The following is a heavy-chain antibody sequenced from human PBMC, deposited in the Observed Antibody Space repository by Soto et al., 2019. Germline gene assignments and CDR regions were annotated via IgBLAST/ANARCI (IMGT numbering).Heavy chain of an antibody. D-gene: IGHD3-10*01. CDR3: ANYASGSFY. V-gene: IGHV4-59*01. Sequence: PSETLSLTCTVSGASISSYYWSWTRQPPGKGLEWIGYIYYTGSTYYNPSLKSRVSISVDTSKNQFSLKLSSVTAADTAVYYCANYASGSFYWGQGTLVTVS. CDR2: IYYTGST. J-gene: IGHJ4*02. CDR1: GASISSYY.